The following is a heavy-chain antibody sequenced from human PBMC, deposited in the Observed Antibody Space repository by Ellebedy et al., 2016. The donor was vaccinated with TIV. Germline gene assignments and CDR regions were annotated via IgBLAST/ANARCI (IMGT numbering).Heavy chain of an antibody. J-gene: IGHJ4*02. V-gene: IGHV1-8*01. Sequence: AASVKVSCKASGYTFTSYDINWVRQATGQGLEWMGWMNPNSGNTGYAQKFQGRVTMTRNTSISTAYMELSSLRSEDTAVYYCARDYDFWSGYYPPWGQGTLVTVSS. CDR2: MNPNSGNT. CDR1: GYTFTSYD. CDR3: ARDYDFWSGYYPP. D-gene: IGHD3-3*01.